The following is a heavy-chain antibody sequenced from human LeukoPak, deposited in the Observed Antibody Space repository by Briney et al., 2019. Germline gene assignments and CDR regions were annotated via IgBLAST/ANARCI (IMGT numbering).Heavy chain of an antibody. CDR2: ISGSGDTT. D-gene: IGHD3-22*01. V-gene: IGHV3-23*01. CDR1: GFTFSSYA. CDR3: AKDSRMHYYDSSGELDY. Sequence: GGSLRLSCDSSGFTFSSYAMSWVRQAPGKGLEWVSAISGSGDTTYYADSVKGRFTISRDNSKNMLYLQMNSLRAEDTAVYYCAKDSRMHYYDSSGELDYWGQGTLVTVSS. J-gene: IGHJ4*02.